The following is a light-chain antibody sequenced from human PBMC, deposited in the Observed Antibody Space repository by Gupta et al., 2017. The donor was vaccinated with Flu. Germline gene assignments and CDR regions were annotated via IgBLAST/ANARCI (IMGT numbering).Light chain of an antibody. CDR3: GTWDNSLSAVV. CDR2: DNE. J-gene: IGLJ2*01. CDR1: ASNIGINY. V-gene: IGLV1-51*01. Sequence: SVLTRPPSVSAAPGPKVTLSCSGSASNIGINYVSWYQQLPGRAPKLLIYDNEKRPSGIPDRFSGSKSGTSATLGITGLQTGDEADYYCGTWDNSLSAVVFGGGTKVAVL.